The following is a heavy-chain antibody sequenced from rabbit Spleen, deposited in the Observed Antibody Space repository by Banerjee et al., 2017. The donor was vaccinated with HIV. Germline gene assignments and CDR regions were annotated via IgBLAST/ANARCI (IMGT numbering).Heavy chain of an antibody. J-gene: IGHJ6*01. CDR3: ARDTASSFSSYGMDL. CDR2: IDGGSSGFS. Sequence: QSLEESGGDLVKPGASLTLTCTASGVSFSSSSYMCWVRQAPGKGLEWISCIDGGSSGFSYFATWAKGRFTISKTSSPTVTLQMTRLTAADTATYFCARDTASSFSSYGMDLWGPGTLVTVS. CDR1: GVSFSSSSY. D-gene: IGHD6-1*01. V-gene: IGHV1S40*01.